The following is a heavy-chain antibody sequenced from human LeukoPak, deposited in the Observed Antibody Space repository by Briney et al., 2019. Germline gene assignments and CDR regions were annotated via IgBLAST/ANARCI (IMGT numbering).Heavy chain of an antibody. CDR1: GFTFSSYG. CDR2: ISYDGSNK. CDR3: AKPIYSGRDRTPIDY. D-gene: IGHD1-26*01. J-gene: IGHJ4*02. V-gene: IGHV3-30*18. Sequence: GGSLRLSCAASGFTFSSYGMHWVRQAPGKGLEWVAVISYDGSNKYYADSVKGRFTISRDNSKNTLYLQMNSLRAEDTAVYYCAKPIYSGRDRTPIDYWGQGTLVTVSS.